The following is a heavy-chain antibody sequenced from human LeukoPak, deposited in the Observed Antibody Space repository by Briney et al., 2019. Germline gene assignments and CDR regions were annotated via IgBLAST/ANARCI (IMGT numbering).Heavy chain of an antibody. CDR2: LSYSGSP. V-gene: IGHV4-39*01. J-gene: IGHJ4*02. Sequence: SETLSLTCTVSGGSISNTAYYWGWIRQPPGKGLEWIGSLSYSGSPYYNPSLKSRVTISGDMSKNQFSLKLSSVTAADTAVYYCARHSRTYYDFDYWGQGTLVTVSP. CDR1: GGSISNTAYY. D-gene: IGHD1-26*01. CDR3: ARHSRTYYDFDY.